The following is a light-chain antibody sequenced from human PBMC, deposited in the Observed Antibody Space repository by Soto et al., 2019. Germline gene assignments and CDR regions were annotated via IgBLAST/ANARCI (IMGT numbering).Light chain of an antibody. CDR1: QSVSSN. CDR3: QQYNNWPLT. V-gene: IGKV3D-15*01. CDR2: GAS. Sequence: IGVTQSVATMSVTPRERATLSCRASQSVSSNLAWYQQKPGQAPRLLISGASTRATGVPARFSGSGSGTEFTLTITSLQSEDFAVYCCQQYNNWPLTFGPGTLLEIK. J-gene: IGKJ5*01.